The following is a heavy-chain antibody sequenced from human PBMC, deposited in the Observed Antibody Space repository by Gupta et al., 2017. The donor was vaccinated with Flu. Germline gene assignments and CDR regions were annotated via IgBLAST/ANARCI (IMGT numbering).Heavy chain of an antibody. CDR3: AKEQLDMATIREDV. CDR1: SSYS. J-gene: IGHJ6*02. CDR2: ISSSSTSI. V-gene: IGHV3-48*01. Sequence: SSYSMNWLRQAPGKGLEWVSYISSSSTSIYYADSVKGRFTISRDNAKNSLYLQMNSLRAEDTAVYYCAKEQLDMATIREDVWGQGTTVTVSS. D-gene: IGHD5-12*01.